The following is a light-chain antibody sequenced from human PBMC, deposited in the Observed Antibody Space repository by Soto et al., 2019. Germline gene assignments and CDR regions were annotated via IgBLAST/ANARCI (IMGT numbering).Light chain of an antibody. J-gene: IGKJ1*01. CDR3: RNFNVRRWT. Sequence: EIVMTQSPATLSVSPGEGATLSCRASQSISTKLAWYQQKPGQAPRPLIYAAPTRASGISARFSASGYGTVANLTFSSLQSEDLAGYYCRNFNVRRWTFGQRNKVVIK. V-gene: IGKV3-15*01. CDR2: AAP. CDR1: QSISTK.